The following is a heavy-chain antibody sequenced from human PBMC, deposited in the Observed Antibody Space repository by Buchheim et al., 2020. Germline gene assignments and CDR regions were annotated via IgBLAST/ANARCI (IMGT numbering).Heavy chain of an antibody. J-gene: IGHJ4*02. V-gene: IGHV3-30*04. CDR2: ISNDGRNK. Sequence: QVQVVESGGGVVQPGRSLRLSCAASGFIFSSFAMHWVRQAPGKGLEWVAVISNDGRNKYYGDSVKGRFTISRDNSYNTLYLQMNSLTVEDTAVYYCGRDRSRAVFGDCGEVDYWGQGTL. CDR1: GFIFSSFA. CDR3: GRDRSRAVFGDCGEVDY. D-gene: IGHD2-21*02.